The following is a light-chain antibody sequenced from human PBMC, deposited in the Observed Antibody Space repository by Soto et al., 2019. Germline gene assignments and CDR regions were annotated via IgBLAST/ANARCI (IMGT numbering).Light chain of an antibody. Sequence: QSALTQPASVSGSPGQSITISCTGTSSDVGGYKYVSWYQQHPDKAPKLIIFEVSNRPSGISSRFSGSKSGNTASLTISGLQAEDEADYYCSSYTSSIHWVFGGGTKLTVL. CDR1: SSDVGGYKY. CDR2: EVS. V-gene: IGLV2-14*01. CDR3: SSYTSSIHWV. J-gene: IGLJ3*02.